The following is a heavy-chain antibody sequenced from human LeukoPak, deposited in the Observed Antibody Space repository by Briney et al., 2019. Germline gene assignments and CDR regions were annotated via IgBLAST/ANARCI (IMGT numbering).Heavy chain of an antibody. Sequence: SGGSLRLSCAASGFTFSSYDMHWVRQATGKGLEWVSAIATAGDTYYPGSVKGRFTISRENAKNSLYLQMNSLRAGDTAVYYCARGSSGSGDAFDIWGQGTMVTVSS. CDR3: ARGSSGSGDAFDI. D-gene: IGHD6-19*01. V-gene: IGHV3-13*01. CDR1: GFTFSSYD. J-gene: IGHJ3*02. CDR2: IATAGDT.